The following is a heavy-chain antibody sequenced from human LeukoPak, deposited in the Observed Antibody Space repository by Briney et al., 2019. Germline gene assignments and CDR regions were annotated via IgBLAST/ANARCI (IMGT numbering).Heavy chain of an antibody. V-gene: IGHV4-59*08. CDR2: IYYSGST. D-gene: IGHD2-21*02. J-gene: IGHJ5*02. Sequence: SETLSLTCTVSGGSISSYYWSWIRQPPGKGLEWIGYIYYSGSTNYNPSLKSRVTISVDTSKNQFSLRLSSVTAADTAVYYCARHSAAGDWYNWFDPWGQGTLVTVSS. CDR3: ARHSAAGDWYNWFDP. CDR1: GGSISSYY.